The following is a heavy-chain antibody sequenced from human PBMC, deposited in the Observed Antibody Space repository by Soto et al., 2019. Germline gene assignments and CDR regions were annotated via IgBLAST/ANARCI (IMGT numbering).Heavy chain of an antibody. CDR3: ARALTIFGVVIRYYGMDV. J-gene: IGHJ6*02. CDR2: IYYSGST. CDR1: GGSISSGDYY. V-gene: IGHV4-30-4*01. D-gene: IGHD3-3*01. Sequence: PSETLSLTCTVSGGSISSGDYYWSWIRQPPGKGLEWIGYIYYSGSTYYNPSLKSRVTISVDTSKNQFSLKLSSVTAADTAVYYCARALTIFGVVIRYYGMDVWGQGTTVTVSS.